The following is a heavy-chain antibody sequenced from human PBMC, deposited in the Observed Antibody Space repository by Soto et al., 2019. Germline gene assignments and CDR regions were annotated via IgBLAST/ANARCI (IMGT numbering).Heavy chain of an antibody. J-gene: IGHJ3*02. CDR2: IYYIGST. CDR1: GGSISSYY. D-gene: IGHD4-17*01. CDR3: ARDYGDYDAFDI. V-gene: IGHV4-59*01. Sequence: SETLSLTCTVSGGSISSYYWSWIRQPPGKVLEWIVYIYYIGSTNYNPSLKSRVTISVDTSKNQFSLKLISVTAADTAVYYCARDYGDYDAFDIWGQGTMVTVSS.